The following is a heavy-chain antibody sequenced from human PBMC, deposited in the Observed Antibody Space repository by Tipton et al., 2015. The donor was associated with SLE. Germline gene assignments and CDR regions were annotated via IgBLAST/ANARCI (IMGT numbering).Heavy chain of an antibody. CDR3: ARLGTPGSTVAPSPDAFDI. Sequence: SLRLSCAASGFTFTTYGMHWVRQAPGKGLEWVAFIRYDGSKKYYADSVKGRFTISRDNAKNSLYLQMNSLRAEDTAVYYCARLGTPGSTVAPSPDAFDIWGQGTMVTVSS. CDR2: IRYDGSKK. J-gene: IGHJ3*02. V-gene: IGHV3-33*01. D-gene: IGHD3-10*01. CDR1: GFTFTTYG.